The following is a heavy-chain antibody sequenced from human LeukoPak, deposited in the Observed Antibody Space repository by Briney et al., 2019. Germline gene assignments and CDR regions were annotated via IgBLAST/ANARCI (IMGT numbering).Heavy chain of an antibody. D-gene: IGHD3-10*01. CDR2: IHGVSET. V-gene: IGHV3-23*01. Sequence: PGGSLRLSCAASGFTFSNYGMTWVRQAPGKGLEWVSTIHGVSETYYADSVKGRFTISRDDSENTMYLQMNSLRVEDTAVCYCAKDRRGGSNGAPTTPGEDYWGQGTLVTVSS. J-gene: IGHJ4*02. CDR3: AKDRRGGSNGAPTTPGEDY. CDR1: GFTFSNYG.